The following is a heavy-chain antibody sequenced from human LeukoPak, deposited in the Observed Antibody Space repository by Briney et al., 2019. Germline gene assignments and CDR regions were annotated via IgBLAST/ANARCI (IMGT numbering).Heavy chain of an antibody. D-gene: IGHD2-2*01. Sequence: SVKVSCKASGGTFSSYAISWVRQAPGQGLEWMGGIIPIFGTANYAQKFQGRVTITADESTSTAYMELSSLRSEDTAVYYCARGIVVVPADEYYYYYYMDVWGKGTTVTVSS. V-gene: IGHV1-69*13. J-gene: IGHJ6*03. CDR3: ARGIVVVPADEYYYYYYMDV. CDR1: GGTFSSYA. CDR2: IIPIFGTA.